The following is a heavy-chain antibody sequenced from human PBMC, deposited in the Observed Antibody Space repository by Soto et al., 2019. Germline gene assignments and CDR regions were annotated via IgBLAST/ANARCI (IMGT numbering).Heavy chain of an antibody. V-gene: IGHV3-33*01. CDR3: ARYNSGHSDY. CDR1: GFTFRNYG. CDR2: IWCDGSEI. D-gene: IGHD1-26*01. J-gene: IGHJ4*02. Sequence: QVYLVQSGGGVVQPGRSLRLSCAASGFTFRNYGMHWVRQAPGRGLEWVAVIWCDGSEIYYADSVKGRFTISRDNSNIALFLQMDYLRAEDTAMYYCARYNSGHSDYWGQGTPVTVSS.